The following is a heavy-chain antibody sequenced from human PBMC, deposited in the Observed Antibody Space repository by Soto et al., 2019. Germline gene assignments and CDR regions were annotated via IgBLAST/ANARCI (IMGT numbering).Heavy chain of an antibody. V-gene: IGHV4-31*03. CDR3: ASNACWGDASHI. J-gene: IGHJ3*02. CDR1: GGSIISGGYY. CDR2: IYYSGST. D-gene: IGHD3-16*01. Sequence: PSETLSLTGTVSGGSIISGGYYWSLIRQHPGKGLEWIGYIYYSGSTYYNPSLKSRVTISVDTSKNQFSLKLSSLTAADTAVYYCASNACWGDASHIWRQGPMITVSS.